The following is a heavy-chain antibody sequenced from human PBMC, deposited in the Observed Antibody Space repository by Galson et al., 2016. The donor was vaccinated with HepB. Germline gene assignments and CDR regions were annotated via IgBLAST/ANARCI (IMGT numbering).Heavy chain of an antibody. CDR3: ARTGEDLYFDY. V-gene: IGHV3-30*03. CDR2: ISYDGSNK. CDR1: GFTFSSYG. Sequence: SLRLSCAASGFTFSSYGMHWVRQAPGKGLEWVAVISYDGSNKNYADSVKGRFTISRDNSKNTLYLQMNSLRAEDTAVYYCARTGEDLYFDYWGQGTLVTVSS. J-gene: IGHJ4*02. D-gene: IGHD7-27*01.